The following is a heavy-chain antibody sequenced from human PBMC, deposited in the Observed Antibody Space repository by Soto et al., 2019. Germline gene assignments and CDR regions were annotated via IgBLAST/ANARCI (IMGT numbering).Heavy chain of an antibody. J-gene: IGHJ4*02. D-gene: IGHD5-12*01. Sequence: QVQLQESGPGLVKPSGTLSLTCTVSNGSISSSNWWSWVRQSPGKGLEWIGEVAQNGYIGSIPSLKSRLTIVLDKPTNRFSLRLTSVTAADTAVYYCARNRIDGYDFDSWGQGILVTVSS. CDR2: VAQNGYI. CDR1: NGSISSSNW. V-gene: IGHV4-4*02. CDR3: ARNRIDGYDFDS.